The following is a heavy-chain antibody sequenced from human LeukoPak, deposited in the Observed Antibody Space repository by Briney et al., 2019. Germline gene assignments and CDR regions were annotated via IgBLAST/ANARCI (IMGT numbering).Heavy chain of an antibody. V-gene: IGHV4-59*01. Sequence: SETLSLTCTVSGGSISSYYWSWIRQPPGKGLEWIGYIYYSGSTNYNPSLKSRVTISVDTSKNQFSLKLSSVTAADTAVYYCARNRGYCSSTSCYASPFDYWGQGTLVTVSS. CDR3: ARNRGYCSSTSCYASPFDY. CDR2: IYYSGST. J-gene: IGHJ4*02. CDR1: GGSISSYY. D-gene: IGHD2-2*01.